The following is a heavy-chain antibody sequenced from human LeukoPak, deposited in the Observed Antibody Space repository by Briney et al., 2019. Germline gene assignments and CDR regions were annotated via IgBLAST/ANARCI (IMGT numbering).Heavy chain of an antibody. CDR3: VKDISGWSYFDY. J-gene: IGHJ4*02. D-gene: IGHD6-19*01. Sequence: PGGSLRLSCAASGFIFSSYAMSWVRQAPGKELEWVSTISGSGGSTYYAGSVKGRFTISRDNAKNSLYLQINSLRPEDTALYYCVKDISGWSYFDYWGQGTLVTVSP. CDR2: ISGSGGST. CDR1: GFIFSSYA. V-gene: IGHV3-23*01.